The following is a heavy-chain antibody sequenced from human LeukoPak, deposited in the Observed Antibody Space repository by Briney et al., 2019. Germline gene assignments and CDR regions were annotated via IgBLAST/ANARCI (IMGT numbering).Heavy chain of an antibody. Sequence: ASVKVSCKASGYTFTDYYMHWVRQAPGQGLEWMGRINPNSGGTNYAQKFQGRVTMTRDTSISTAYMELSRLRSDDTAVYYCAICGGGCYLYFDYWGQGTLVTVSS. CDR3: AICGGGCYLYFDY. CDR2: INPNSGGT. CDR1: GYTFTDYY. V-gene: IGHV1-2*06. J-gene: IGHJ4*02. D-gene: IGHD2-21*02.